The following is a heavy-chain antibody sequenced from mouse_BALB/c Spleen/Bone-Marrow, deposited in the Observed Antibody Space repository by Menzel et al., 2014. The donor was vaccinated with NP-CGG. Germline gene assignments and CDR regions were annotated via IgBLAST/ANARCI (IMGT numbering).Heavy chain of an antibody. CDR2: INPSTGYT. CDR3: ARGKGNYD. D-gene: IGHD2-1*01. V-gene: IGHV1-7*01. CDR1: GYTFTNYW. Sequence: QVQLQQPGAELAKSGASVKMSCKASGYTFTNYWMHWVKQRPGQGLEWIGYINPSTGYTEYNQKFKDKATLTADKSSSTAYMQLSSLTSEDSAVYYCARGKGNYDWGQGTTLTVSS. J-gene: IGHJ2*01.